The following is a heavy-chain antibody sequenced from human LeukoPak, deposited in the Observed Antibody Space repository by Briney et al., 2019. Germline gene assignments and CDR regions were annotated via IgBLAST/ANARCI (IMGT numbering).Heavy chain of an antibody. V-gene: IGHV1-2*06. CDR1: GYTFTGYY. CDR3: ASMGTESTSGTTHPSCP. D-gene: IGHD1-1*01. CDR2: INPNTGGT. Sequence: ASVKVSCKASGYTFTGYYIHWVRQAPGQGLEWMGRINPNTGGTNYAQKFQGRVTMTRDTSISTAYMDLSRLRFDDTAVYYCASMGTESTSGTTHPSCPWGQGTLVTVSS. J-gene: IGHJ5*02.